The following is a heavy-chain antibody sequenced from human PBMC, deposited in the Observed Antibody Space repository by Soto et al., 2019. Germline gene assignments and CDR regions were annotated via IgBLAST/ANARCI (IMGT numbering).Heavy chain of an antibody. CDR3: AKGKTSGWYYFDY. CDR1: GFTFSNYA. J-gene: IGHJ4*02. Sequence: AGGSLRLSCVASGFTFSNYAMSWVRQAPGKGLEWVSGISASGRDTYYADSVKDRFTISRDSFKNTLYLQMNSLRAEDTGTYYCAKGKTSGWYYFDYWGQGALVPSPQ. CDR2: ISASGRDT. V-gene: IGHV3-23*01. D-gene: IGHD6-19*01.